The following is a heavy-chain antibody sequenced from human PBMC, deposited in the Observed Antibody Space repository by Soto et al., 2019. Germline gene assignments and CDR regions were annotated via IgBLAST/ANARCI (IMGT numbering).Heavy chain of an antibody. CDR3: ASTPISSGCTNPIWAFDI. CDR2: IIPIFGTA. J-gene: IGHJ3*02. CDR1: GGTFSSYA. Sequence: ASVKVSCKASGGTFSSYAISWVRQAPGQGLEWMGGIIPIFGTANYAQKFQGRVTITADESTSTAYMELSSLRSEDTAVYYCASTPISSGCTNPIWAFDIWGQGTMVTVSS. V-gene: IGHV1-69*13. D-gene: IGHD6-19*01.